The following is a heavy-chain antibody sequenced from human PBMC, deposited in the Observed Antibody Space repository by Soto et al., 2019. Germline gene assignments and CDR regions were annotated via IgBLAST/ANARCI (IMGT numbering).Heavy chain of an antibody. V-gene: IGHV4-34*01. CDR1: GGPFSGYY. Sequence: SETLSLTCAVYGGPFSGYYWSWIRQPPGKGLEWIGEISHSGSTNYNPSLNSRVTISVDTSKNQFSLKLSSVTAADTAVYYCARTYCSGGSCYGWFDPWGQGTLVTVSS. J-gene: IGHJ5*02. CDR3: ARTYCSGGSCYGWFDP. D-gene: IGHD2-15*01. CDR2: ISHSGST.